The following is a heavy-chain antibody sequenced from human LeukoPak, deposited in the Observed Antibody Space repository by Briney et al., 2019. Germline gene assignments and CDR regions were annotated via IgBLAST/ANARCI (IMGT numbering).Heavy chain of an antibody. J-gene: IGHJ4*02. CDR1: GGPFSGYY. D-gene: IGHD2-8*01. V-gene: IGHV4-34*01. CDR2: INHSGST. CDR3: ARGWMIYHY. Sequence: SETLSLTCAVYGGPFSGYYRSWIRQPPGKGLEWIGEINHSGSTNYNPSLKSRVTISVDTSKNQFSLKLSSVTAADTAVYYCARGWMIYHYWGQGTLVTVSS.